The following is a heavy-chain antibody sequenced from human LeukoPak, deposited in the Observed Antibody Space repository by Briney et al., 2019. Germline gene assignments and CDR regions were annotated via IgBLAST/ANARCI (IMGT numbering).Heavy chain of an antibody. CDR1: GFTVSSNY. J-gene: IGHJ6*03. D-gene: IGHD6-19*01. CDR3: GGSGWFKGYYYYMDV. V-gene: IGHV3-53*01. Sequence: PGGSLRLSCAASGFTVSSNYMSWVRQAPGKGLEWVSVIYSGGSTYYADSVKGRFTISRDNSKNTLYLQMNSLRAEDTAVYYCGGSGWFKGYYYYMDVWGKGTTVTVSS. CDR2: IYSGGST.